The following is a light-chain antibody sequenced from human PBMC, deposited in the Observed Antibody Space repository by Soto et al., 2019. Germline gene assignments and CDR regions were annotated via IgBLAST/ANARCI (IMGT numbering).Light chain of an antibody. CDR3: QQGYSTPT. J-gene: IGKJ5*01. V-gene: IGKV1-39*01. CDR2: SVS. Sequence: DIHMTRAPSARCLSLGERVTITFRASQNIRTYLNWYQQKPGKAPKVLIYSVSTLGTGVPSRFSGSGSGTDFTLTISSLQPEDFATYFCQQGYSTPTFGQGTRLEIK. CDR1: QNIRTY.